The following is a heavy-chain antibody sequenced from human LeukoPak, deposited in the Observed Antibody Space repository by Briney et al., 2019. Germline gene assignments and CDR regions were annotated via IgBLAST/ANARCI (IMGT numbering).Heavy chain of an antibody. V-gene: IGHV3-23*01. CDR2: ISGSGGST. CDR3: AKGFGVVIIWYDY. D-gene: IGHD3-3*01. Sequence: GGSLRLSCTASGFIFGDYAMSWFRQAPGKGLEWVSAISGSGGSTYYADSVKGRFTISRDNSKNTLYLQMNSLRAEDTAVYYCAKGFGVVIIWYDYWGQGTLVTVSS. J-gene: IGHJ4*02. CDR1: GFIFGDYA.